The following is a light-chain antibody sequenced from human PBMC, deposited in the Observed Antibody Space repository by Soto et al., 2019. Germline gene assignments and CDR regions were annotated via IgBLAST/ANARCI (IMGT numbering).Light chain of an antibody. J-gene: IGKJ3*01. Sequence: EIVMTQSPATLSVSPGERATLSCRASQSVSSNLAWYQQKPGQAPRLLIYGASTRATGIPARFSGSGSGTVFPLTISILQSEDFAVYYCQQYNNWPFTFGPGTKVDIK. CDR3: QQYNNWPFT. V-gene: IGKV3-15*01. CDR1: QSVSSN. CDR2: GAS.